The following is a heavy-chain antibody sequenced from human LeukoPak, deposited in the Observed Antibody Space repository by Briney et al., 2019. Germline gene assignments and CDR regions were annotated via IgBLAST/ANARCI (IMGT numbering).Heavy chain of an antibody. Sequence: GASVKVSCKATGYTFTTYYMHWVRQAPGQGLGWMGIIHPSGGSTSNAQKFQGRVTMTRDTSTSTDYMELSSLRSEDTAVYYCARDSGSSSIDYWGQGTLVTVSS. V-gene: IGHV1-46*01. CDR3: ARDSGSSSIDY. CDR1: GYTFTTYY. D-gene: IGHD6-6*01. CDR2: IHPSGGST. J-gene: IGHJ4*02.